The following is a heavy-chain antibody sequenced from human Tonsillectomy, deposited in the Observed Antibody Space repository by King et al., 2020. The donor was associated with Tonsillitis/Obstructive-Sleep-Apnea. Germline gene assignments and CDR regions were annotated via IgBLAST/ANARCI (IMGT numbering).Heavy chain of an antibody. CDR2: ISYDGSNK. Sequence: VQLVESGGGVVQPGRSLKLSCPASGFTFSSYAIHWVRQAPGKGLEWVAVISYDGSNKYYADSVKGRFTISRDNSKNKLYLQMNILRAEDTAVYYCARGATDSGYYFDYWGQGTLVTVSS. J-gene: IGHJ4*02. CDR1: GFTFSSYA. V-gene: IGHV3-30*04. CDR3: ARGATDSGYYFDY. D-gene: IGHD2-15*01.